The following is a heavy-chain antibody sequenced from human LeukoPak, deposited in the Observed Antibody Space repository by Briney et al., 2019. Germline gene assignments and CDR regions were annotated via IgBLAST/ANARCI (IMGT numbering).Heavy chain of an antibody. CDR1: GYTFTIYG. D-gene: IGHD6-19*01. Sequence: SVKVSCKASGYTFTIYGIGWVRQAPGQGLEWMGGIISLFRTANYAQKFQGRVTITADESTTTVHMELSSLRSEDTAIYYCAKQLRVSGTLVEFDLWGQGTLVTVSS. V-gene: IGHV1-69*13. J-gene: IGHJ5*02. CDR3: AKQLRVSGTLVEFDL. CDR2: IISLFRTA.